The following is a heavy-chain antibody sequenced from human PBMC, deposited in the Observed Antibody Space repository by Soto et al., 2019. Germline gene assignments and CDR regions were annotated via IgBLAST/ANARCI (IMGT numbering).Heavy chain of an antibody. CDR1: GFTVSSNF. CDR2: IYSDGST. Sequence: GGSLRLSCAASGFTVSSNFMSWVRQAPGKGLEWVSIIYSDGSTYYADSVEGRFTISRDNSKNTLYLQMYSLRADDTAVYYCASRRNPYGAYDYWGQGT. CDR3: ASRRNPYGAYDY. J-gene: IGHJ4*02. V-gene: IGHV3-66*01. D-gene: IGHD4-17*01.